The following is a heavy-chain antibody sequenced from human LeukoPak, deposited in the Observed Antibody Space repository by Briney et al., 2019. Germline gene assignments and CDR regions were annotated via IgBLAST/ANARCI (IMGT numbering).Heavy chain of an antibody. V-gene: IGHV4-59*01. Sequence: SETLSLTCTVSGGSISTYYWSWIRQPPGKGLEWIGYIYYSGSTNYNPSLKSRVTISVDTSKNQFSLKLSSVSAADTAVYYCARDRYGYDSSFDYWGQGTLVTVSS. CDR1: GGSISTYY. CDR2: IYYSGST. D-gene: IGHD5-12*01. CDR3: ARDRYGYDSSFDY. J-gene: IGHJ4*02.